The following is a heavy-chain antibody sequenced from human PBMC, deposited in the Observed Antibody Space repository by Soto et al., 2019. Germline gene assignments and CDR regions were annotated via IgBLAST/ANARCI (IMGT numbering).Heavy chain of an antibody. J-gene: IGHJ4*02. CDR2: ISYDGSNK. Sequence: QVQPVESGGGVVQPGRSLRLSCAASGFTFSSYGMHWVRQAPGKGLEWVAVISYDGSNKYYADTVKGRFTISRDNPKNTLYLQMNSLRAEDTAVYYCAKSFSSWYRLHDYWGQGTLVTVSS. CDR3: AKSFSSWYRLHDY. D-gene: IGHD6-13*01. V-gene: IGHV3-30*18. CDR1: GFTFSSYG.